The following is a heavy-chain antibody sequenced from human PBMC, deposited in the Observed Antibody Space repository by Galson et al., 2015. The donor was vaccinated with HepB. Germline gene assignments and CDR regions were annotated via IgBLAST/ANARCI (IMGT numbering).Heavy chain of an antibody. CDR2: ISSSSSYI. J-gene: IGHJ6*02. CDR1: GFTFSSYS. V-gene: IGHV3-21*01. Sequence: SLRLSCAASGFTFSSYSMNWVRQAPGKGLEWVSSISSSSSYIYYADSVKGRFTISRDNAKNSLYLQMNSLRAEDTAVYYCARRGGLGELSTNYYYGMDVWGQGTTVTVSS. CDR3: ARRGGLGELSTNYYYGMDV. D-gene: IGHD3-16*02.